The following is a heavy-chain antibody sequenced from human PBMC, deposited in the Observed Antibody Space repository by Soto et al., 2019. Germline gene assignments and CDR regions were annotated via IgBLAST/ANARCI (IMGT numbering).Heavy chain of an antibody. Sequence: SETLSLTCAVYGGSFSDHYCSWIRQSPAKGLEWIGEINHSGTTNCNPSLKSRVSISVDAFKNQFSLKLTSVTAEDTAVYYCGRDYGFGEFDFDYWGQGTLVTVSS. CDR1: GGSFSDHY. CDR2: INHSGTT. V-gene: IGHV4-34*01. J-gene: IGHJ4*02. CDR3: GRDYGFGEFDFDY. D-gene: IGHD3-10*01.